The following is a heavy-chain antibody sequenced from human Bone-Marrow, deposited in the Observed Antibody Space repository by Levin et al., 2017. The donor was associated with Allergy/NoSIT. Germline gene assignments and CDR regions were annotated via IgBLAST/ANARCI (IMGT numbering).Heavy chain of an antibody. Sequence: NPSETLSLTCTVSGGSVSNNDYYWGWIRQSPGKGLEWIGSIYYSGSAYYNPSLKSRVTMSVDTSKSQFSLRLTSVTAADTAMYYCVSVGGSGTFLSRFEHWGQGTLGIVSS. D-gene: IGHD3-10*01. CDR2: IYYSGSA. J-gene: IGHJ4*02. CDR3: VSVGGSGTFLSRFEH. CDR1: GGSVSNNDYY. V-gene: IGHV4-39*01.